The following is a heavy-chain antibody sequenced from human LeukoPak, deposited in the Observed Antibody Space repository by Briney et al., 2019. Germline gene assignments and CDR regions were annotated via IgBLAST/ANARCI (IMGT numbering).Heavy chain of an antibody. V-gene: IGHV3-7*01. CDR1: GFTFSSYW. CDR3: ARGGGYCSSTSCYPRLFDY. CDR2: IKQDGSEK. Sequence: GGSLRLSCAASGFTFSSYWMSWVRQAPGKGLERVANIKQDGSEKYYVDSVKGRFTISRDNAKNSLYLQMNSLRAEDTAVYYCARGGGYCSSTSCYPRLFDYWGQGTLVTVSS. J-gene: IGHJ4*02. D-gene: IGHD2-2*01.